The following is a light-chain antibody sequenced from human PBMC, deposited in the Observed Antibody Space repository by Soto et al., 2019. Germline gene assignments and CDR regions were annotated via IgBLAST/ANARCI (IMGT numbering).Light chain of an antibody. Sequence: EIVMTQSPATLSVSPGERATLSCRASQNIDNNLAWYQQKLGQTPRLLIYGASTRATGIPARFSGSGSGTEFTLTISRLQSEDFAVYYCQQYNNWPPWTFGQGTKVDIK. CDR3: QQYNNWPPWT. CDR2: GAS. J-gene: IGKJ1*01. CDR1: QNIDNN. V-gene: IGKV3-15*01.